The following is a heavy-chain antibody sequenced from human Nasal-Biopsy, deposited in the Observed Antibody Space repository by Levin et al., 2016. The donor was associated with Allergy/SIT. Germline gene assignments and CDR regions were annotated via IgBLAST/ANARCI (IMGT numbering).Heavy chain of an antibody. CDR3: ARLMSGAPQDAFDL. J-gene: IGHJ3*01. Sequence: ASVKVSCKASGYTFTAHQIHWVRQAPGQGLEWMGWVNPNSGGTDYAQTFQDRVTFSRDTSINTVYMDLTRLTSDDTAIYYCARLMSGAPQDAFDLWGQGTTVTVSS. V-gene: IGHV1-2*02. CDR1: GYTFTAHQ. CDR2: VNPNSGGT. D-gene: IGHD1-26*01.